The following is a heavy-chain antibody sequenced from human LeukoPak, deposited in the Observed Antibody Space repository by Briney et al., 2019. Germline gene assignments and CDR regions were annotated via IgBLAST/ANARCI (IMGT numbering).Heavy chain of an antibody. V-gene: IGHV3-64*01. J-gene: IGHJ4*02. D-gene: IGHD6-19*01. CDR2: ISSNGGST. Sequence: GGSLRLSCAASGFTFSSYAMHWVRQAPGKGLEYVSAISSNGGSTYYANSVKGRFTISRDNSKNTLYLQMNSLRAEDTAVYYCAREENSSGWSYYFDYWGQGTLVTVSS. CDR3: AREENSSGWSYYFDY. CDR1: GFTFSSYA.